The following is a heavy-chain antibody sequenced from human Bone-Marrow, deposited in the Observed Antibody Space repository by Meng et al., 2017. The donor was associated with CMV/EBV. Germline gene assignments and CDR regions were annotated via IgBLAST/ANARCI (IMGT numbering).Heavy chain of an antibody. Sequence: GGSLKISLAAPGFTFRDYYMSWIRQAPGKGLEWVAVIWSDGSNTYYADYVKGRFTISRDNSKNTVYLQMNSLRAEDTALFHCARYWSGGNYGFLDFWGQGTPVTVSS. CDR3: ARYWSGGNYGFLDF. CDR2: IWSDGSNT. J-gene: IGHJ4*02. V-gene: IGHV3-33*08. CDR1: GFTFRDYY. D-gene: IGHD2-15*01.